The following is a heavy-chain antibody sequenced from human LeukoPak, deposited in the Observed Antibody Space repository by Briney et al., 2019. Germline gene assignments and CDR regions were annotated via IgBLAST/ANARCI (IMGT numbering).Heavy chain of an antibody. CDR3: ARSIRSGYYLDY. J-gene: IGHJ4*02. CDR1: VGTLSSYA. D-gene: IGHD3-22*01. Sequence: SVKVSCKASVGTLSSYAISWVRQAPGQGREWMGRIIPIFGTANNAQTFQGRVTITTDESTSTAYMELSSLRSEDTAVYYCARSIRSGYYLDYWGQGTLGTVSS. V-gene: IGHV1-69*05. CDR2: IIPIFGTA.